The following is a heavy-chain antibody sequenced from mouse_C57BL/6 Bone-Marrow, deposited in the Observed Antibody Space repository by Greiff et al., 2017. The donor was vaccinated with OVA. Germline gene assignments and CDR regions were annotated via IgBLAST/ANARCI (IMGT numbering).Heavy chain of an antibody. D-gene: IGHD2-3*01. CDR1: GYTFTEYT. V-gene: IGHV1-62-2*01. Sequence: VQLQESGAELVKPGASVKLSCKASGYTFTEYTIHWVKQRSGQGLEWIGWFYPGSGSIKYNEKFKDKATLTADKSSSTVYMELSRLTSEDSAVYFCARHEDRGWLGDWYFDVWGTGTTGTVAS. CDR2: FYPGSGSI. J-gene: IGHJ1*03. CDR3: ARHEDRGWLGDWYFDV.